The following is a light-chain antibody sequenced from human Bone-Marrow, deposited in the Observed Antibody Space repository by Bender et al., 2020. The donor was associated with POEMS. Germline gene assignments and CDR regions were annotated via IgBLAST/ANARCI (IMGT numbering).Light chain of an antibody. J-gene: IGLJ2*01. Sequence: QSALTQPASVSGSPGQSITISCTGTSSDVGGYNYVSWYQQHPGKAPKLMIYDVTNRPSGVSNRFSGSKSGNTASLTISGLQAADEADYYCSSYTISSTRVVFGGGTKLTVL. V-gene: IGLV2-14*01. CDR3: SSYTISSTRVV. CDR2: DVT. CDR1: SSDVGGYNY.